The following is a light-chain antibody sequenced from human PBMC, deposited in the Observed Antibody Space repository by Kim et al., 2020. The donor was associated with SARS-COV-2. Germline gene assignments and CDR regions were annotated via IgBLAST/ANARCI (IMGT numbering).Light chain of an antibody. J-gene: IGLJ3*02. Sequence: GQRVTISCTGNHFNRGAGYEAHWDQQVPGTVPKLLIYGNSNRPSGVPDRFSGSKSGTSASLAITGLQAEDEADYYCQSYDSRLSLVFGGGTQLTVL. CDR1: HFNRGAGYE. V-gene: IGLV1-40*01. CDR3: QSYDSRLSLV. CDR2: GNS.